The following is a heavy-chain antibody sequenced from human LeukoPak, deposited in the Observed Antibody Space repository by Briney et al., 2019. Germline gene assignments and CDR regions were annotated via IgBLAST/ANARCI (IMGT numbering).Heavy chain of an antibody. D-gene: IGHD2-2*01. V-gene: IGHV4-61*01. Sequence: SETLSLTCTVSGGSVSSDNYYWTWIRQLPGKGLEWFGYISYSGRATYNPSLKSRVTMSMDASKNQFSLNLSSVTAADTAVYYCARDFCSSTSCHFDYWGQGTLVTVSS. CDR3: ARDFCSSTSCHFDY. CDR1: GGSVSSDNYY. J-gene: IGHJ4*02. CDR2: ISYSGRA.